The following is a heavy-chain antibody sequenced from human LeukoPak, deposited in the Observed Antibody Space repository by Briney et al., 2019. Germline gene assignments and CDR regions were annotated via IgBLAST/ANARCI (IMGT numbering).Heavy chain of an antibody. CDR3: ARPYSSGWWYFDY. Sequence: GGSLRLSCAASGFTFSSYWMHWVRQAPGKGLVWVSRINSDGSSTSYADSVKGRFTISRDNAKNTLYLQMNSLRAEYTAVYYCARPYSSGWWYFDYWGQGTLVTVSS. D-gene: IGHD6-19*01. CDR2: INSDGSST. J-gene: IGHJ4*02. CDR1: GFTFSSYW. V-gene: IGHV3-74*01.